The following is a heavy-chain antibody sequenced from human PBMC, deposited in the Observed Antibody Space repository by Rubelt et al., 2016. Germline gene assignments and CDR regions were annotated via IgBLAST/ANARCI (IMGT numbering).Heavy chain of an antibody. V-gene: IGHV7-4-1*02. CDR2: INTHTGNP. D-gene: IGHD6-6*01. Sequence: QVQLVQSGAEVKKPGASVKVSCKASGYTFTSYDINWVRQATGQGLEWMGWINTHTGNPTYAQGFTGRFVVSLDTAVSTAYLQISSLKAEDTAVYYCARVIAAREDYNWFDPWGQGTLVTVSS. CDR3: ARVIAAREDYNWFDP. J-gene: IGHJ5*02. CDR1: GYTFTSYD.